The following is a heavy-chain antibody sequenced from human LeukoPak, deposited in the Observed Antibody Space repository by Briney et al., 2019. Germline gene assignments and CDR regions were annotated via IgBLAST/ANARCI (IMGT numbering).Heavy chain of an antibody. Sequence: GGSLRLSCAAPGFTVSSNYMSWVRQAPGKGLEWVSVIYSGGSTYYADSVKGRFTISRDNSKNTLYLQMNSLRAEDTAVYYCAKGRISLVYFDYWGQGTLVTVSS. D-gene: IGHD2/OR15-2a*01. J-gene: IGHJ4*02. V-gene: IGHV3-66*01. CDR2: IYSGGST. CDR3: AKGRISLVYFDY. CDR1: GFTVSSNY.